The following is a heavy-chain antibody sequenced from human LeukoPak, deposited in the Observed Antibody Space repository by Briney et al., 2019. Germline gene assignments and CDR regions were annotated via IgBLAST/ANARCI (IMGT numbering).Heavy chain of an antibody. Sequence: GASVKVSCKASGCTFTSYDINWVRQATGQGLEWMGWMNPNSGNTGYAQKFPGRVTMTRNTSISTAYMELSSLRSEDTAVYYCARDLPGIAVYGRPGMDVWGQGTTVTVSS. J-gene: IGHJ6*02. V-gene: IGHV1-8*01. CDR3: ARDLPGIAVYGRPGMDV. D-gene: IGHD6-19*01. CDR2: MNPNSGNT. CDR1: GCTFTSYD.